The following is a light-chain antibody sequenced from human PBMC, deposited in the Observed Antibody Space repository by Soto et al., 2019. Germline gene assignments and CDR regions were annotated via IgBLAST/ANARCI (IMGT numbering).Light chain of an antibody. CDR2: GAS. J-gene: IGKJ1*01. V-gene: IGKV3-20*01. CDR1: QSVSDSY. CDR3: HQYGTSSRT. Sequence: EIVLTQSPGTLSLSPGERATLSCRASQSVSDSYLAWYQQKPGQAPRLLIYGASSRATGVPDRFSGSGSGTDFALTISRLEPEDFAVYYCHQYGTSSRTFGQGTKVEIK.